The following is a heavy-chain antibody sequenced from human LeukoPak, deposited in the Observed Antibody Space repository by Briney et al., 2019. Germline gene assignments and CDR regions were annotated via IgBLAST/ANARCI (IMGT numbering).Heavy chain of an antibody. CDR2: IYYSGST. CDR3: ARSDHGDWGSFQH. Sequence: SETLSLTCTVSGGSISSSRYYWCCIRQPPGKGLEWIGSIYYSGSTYYNPSLKSRATISVDTSKNQFSLKLRFVTAADTAVYYCARSDHGDWGSFQHWGQGTLVTVSS. V-gene: IGHV4-39*01. D-gene: IGHD4-17*01. J-gene: IGHJ1*01. CDR1: GGSISSSRYY.